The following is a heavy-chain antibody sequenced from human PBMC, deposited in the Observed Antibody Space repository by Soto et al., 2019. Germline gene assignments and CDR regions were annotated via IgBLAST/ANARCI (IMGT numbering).Heavy chain of an antibody. CDR3: AKGFIVAATTPEFDY. D-gene: IGHD1-26*01. V-gene: IGHV3-23*01. Sequence: EVQLLESGGGLVQPGGSLRLSCAASGFTFTTYAMSWVRQAPGKGLEWVSGVTDSGGKTYYADSVKRRFTISRDNSKNTLYLQMNSLRAEDTAVYYCAKGFIVAATTPEFDYWCQGTLVTVSS. CDR2: VTDSGGKT. J-gene: IGHJ4*02. CDR1: GFTFTTYA.